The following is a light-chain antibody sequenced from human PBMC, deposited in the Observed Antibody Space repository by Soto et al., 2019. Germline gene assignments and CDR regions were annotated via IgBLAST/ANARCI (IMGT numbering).Light chain of an antibody. J-gene: IGLJ1*01. CDR2: LNH. V-gene: IGLV1-44*01. CDR3: AAWDDSLKAL. CDR1: FSNIGDNA. Sequence: QSVLTQPPSLSATPGQRVNISCSGSFSNIGDNAVNWYQQLPGAAPKLLVYLNHQRPSGVPDRFSGSKSGTSAFLAISGLQSEDEADYYCAAWDDSLKALFGTGTRSPS.